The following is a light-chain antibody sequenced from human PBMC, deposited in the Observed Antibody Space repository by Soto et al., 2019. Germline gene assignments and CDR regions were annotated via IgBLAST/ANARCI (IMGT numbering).Light chain of an antibody. Sequence: QSVLTQPASRSGAPAQSINISCTGTSSDVGRYNYVSWYQQHPGKAPKLMIYEVSNRPSGGSHRFSGSNSGNTASLTISALQPEDGPDYSCSSYTTSSTLEVFGTGTKGTAL. CDR2: EVS. CDR1: SSDVGRYNY. CDR3: SSYTTSSTLEV. V-gene: IGLV2-14*01. J-gene: IGLJ1*01.